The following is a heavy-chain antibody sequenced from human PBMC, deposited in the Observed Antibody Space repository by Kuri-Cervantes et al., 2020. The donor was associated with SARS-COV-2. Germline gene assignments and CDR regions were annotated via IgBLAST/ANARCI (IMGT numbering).Heavy chain of an antibody. CDR2: ISSNGGST. Sequence: GGSLRLSCAASGFTFKTYGMYWVRQAPGKGLEYVSAISSNGGSTYYADSVKGRFTISRDNSKKTLYLQMGSLRAEDMAVYYCARYPFDYWGQGTPVTVSS. CDR1: GFTFKTYG. CDR3: ARYPFDY. V-gene: IGHV3-64*02. J-gene: IGHJ4*02. D-gene: IGHD2-2*01.